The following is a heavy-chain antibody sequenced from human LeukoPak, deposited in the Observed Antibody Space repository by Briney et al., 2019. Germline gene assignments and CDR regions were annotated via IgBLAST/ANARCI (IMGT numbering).Heavy chain of an antibody. V-gene: IGHV4-4*02. CDR3: ARRSMTTVTYNWFDP. J-gene: IGHJ5*02. CDR1: GGSISSSNW. CDR2: IYHSGST. Sequence: SETLSLTCAVSGGSISSSNWWSWVRQPPGKGLEWIGEIYHSGSTNYNPSLKSRVTISADKSKNQFSLKLSSVTAADTAVYYCARRSMTTVTYNWFDPWGQGTLVTVSS. D-gene: IGHD4-17*01.